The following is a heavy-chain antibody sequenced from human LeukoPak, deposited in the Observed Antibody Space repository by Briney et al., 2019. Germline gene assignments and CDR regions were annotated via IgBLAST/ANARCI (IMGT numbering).Heavy chain of an antibody. CDR1: GFTFSSYW. Sequence: GGSLRLSCAASGFTFSSYWMSWVRQAPGKGLEWVANIKQDGCEKYYVDSVKGRFTISRDNAKNSLYLQMNSLRAEDTAVYYCAKVVAAAGTDWFDPWGQGTLVTVSS. J-gene: IGHJ5*02. D-gene: IGHD6-13*01. V-gene: IGHV3-7*03. CDR2: IKQDGCEK. CDR3: AKVVAAAGTDWFDP.